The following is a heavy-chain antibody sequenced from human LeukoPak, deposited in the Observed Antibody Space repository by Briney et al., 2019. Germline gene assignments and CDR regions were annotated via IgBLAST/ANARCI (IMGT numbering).Heavy chain of an antibody. Sequence: PGGSLRLSCAASGFTFSSYAMSWVRQAPGKGLEWVSGISGSGGSTYYADSVKGRFTISRDNSKNTLYLHMNSLRAEDTAVYYCTSTTMTTATFAYWGQGTLATVSS. V-gene: IGHV3-23*01. J-gene: IGHJ4*02. CDR3: TSTTMTTATFAY. CDR2: ISGSGGST. D-gene: IGHD4-11*01. CDR1: GFTFSSYA.